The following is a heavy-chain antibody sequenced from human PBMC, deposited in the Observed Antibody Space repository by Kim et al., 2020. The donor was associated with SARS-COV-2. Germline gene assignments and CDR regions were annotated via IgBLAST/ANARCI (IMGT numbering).Heavy chain of an antibody. D-gene: IGHD2-8*01. Sequence: SETLSLTCAVYGGSFSGYYWSWIRQPPGKGLEWIGEINHSGSTNYNPSLKSRVTISVDTSKNQFSLKLSSVTAADTAVYYCTVCVSPSVPRSTIWGQGTMVTVSS. CDR3: TVCVSPSVPRSTI. J-gene: IGHJ3*02. CDR1: GGSFSGYY. V-gene: IGHV4-34*01. CDR2: INHSGST.